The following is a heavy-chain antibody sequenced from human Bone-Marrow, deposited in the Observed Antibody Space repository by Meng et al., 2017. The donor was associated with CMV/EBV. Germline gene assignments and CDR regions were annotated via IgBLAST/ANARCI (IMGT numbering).Heavy chain of an antibody. CDR3: AREGVQPYWYFDL. CDR1: GFSLTIDREG. V-gene: IGHV2-26*01. J-gene: IGHJ2*01. Sequence: SGPTLVKPTQTLSLTCTFSGFSLTIDREGVGWIRQPPGQALEWLAHIFSNDEKAYSTSLKSRLTISKDTSKSQVVLTMTNMDPVDTATYFCAREGVQPYWYFDLWGRGTLVTVSS. CDR2: IFSNDEK.